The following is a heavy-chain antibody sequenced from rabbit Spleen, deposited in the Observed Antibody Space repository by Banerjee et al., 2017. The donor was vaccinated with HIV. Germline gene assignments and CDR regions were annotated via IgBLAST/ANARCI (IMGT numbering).Heavy chain of an antibody. CDR2: IYPGFGIT. V-gene: IGHV1S7*01. D-gene: IGHD8-1*01. J-gene: IGHJ4*01. CDR3: ARDAGSGPYIDGYFDL. CDR1: GFSFISSYY. Sequence: QLEESGGGLVKPEGSLTLTCKASGFSFISSYYMCWVRQAPGRGLEWIGDIYPGFGITNYANSVKGRFTISSDNAQNTVDLQMNSLTAADTATYFCARDAGSGPYIDGYFDLWGPGTLVTVS.